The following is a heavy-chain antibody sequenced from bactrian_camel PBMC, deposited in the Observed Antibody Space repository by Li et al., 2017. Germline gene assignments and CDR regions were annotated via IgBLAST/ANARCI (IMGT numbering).Heavy chain of an antibody. CDR3: AAGWGCTEREGINY. CDR2: IYRNGAT. D-gene: IGHD3*01. J-gene: IGHJ4*01. Sequence: VQAGGFLRLSCAASEAAYSDSCMGWFRQAPGRGREGIAAIYRNGATVYEDSVKDRFTISKDNAKHTLYLQMNSLKPEDSAVYYCAAGWGCTEREGINYWGQGTQVTVS. V-gene: IGHV3S57*01. CDR1: EAAYSDSC.